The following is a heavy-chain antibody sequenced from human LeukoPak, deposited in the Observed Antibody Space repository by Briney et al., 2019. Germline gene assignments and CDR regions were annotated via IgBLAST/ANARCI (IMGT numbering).Heavy chain of an antibody. CDR3: AKVAKYYYGSETYYFFEH. J-gene: IGHJ4*02. CDR2: IYYSGST. D-gene: IGHD3-10*01. CDR1: GDSISSTSYY. V-gene: IGHV4-39*07. Sequence: PSETLSLTCTVSGDSISSTSYYWGWIRQPPGKGLEWIGSIYYSGSTYYNPSLQSRVTISVDTSKNQFSLQLRSVTAADTAVYYCAKVAKYYYGSETYYFFEHWGQGTPVTASS.